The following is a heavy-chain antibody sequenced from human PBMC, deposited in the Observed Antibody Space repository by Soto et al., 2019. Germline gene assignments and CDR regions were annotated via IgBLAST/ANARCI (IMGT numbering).Heavy chain of an antibody. D-gene: IGHD3-9*01. J-gene: IGHJ6*02. Sequence: QVQPVQSGAEVKKPGASVMVSCKASGYTFTRNGINWVRQAPGQGLEWMGWISAYNGNTNYAQKLQGRVTMTTDTATTTAYMELRSLRSDDTAVYYCARVSLYDDTLTGVMDVWGQGTTVTVSS. CDR3: ARVSLYDDTLTGVMDV. CDR2: ISAYNGNT. V-gene: IGHV1-18*01. CDR1: GYTFTRNG.